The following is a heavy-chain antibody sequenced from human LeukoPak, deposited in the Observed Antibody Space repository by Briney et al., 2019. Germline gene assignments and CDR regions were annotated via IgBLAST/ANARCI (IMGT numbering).Heavy chain of an antibody. Sequence: PSETLSLSCTVSGDSIRSTSHYWGWIRQPPGKGLEWIGSIYYSGDIYSGDTYHNPSLKSRVTISVDTSKNQFSLKLRSVTAADTAVYFCAREGLRCGGDCHAFDYWGQGTLVTVS. CDR2: IYYSGDIYSGDT. J-gene: IGHJ4*02. V-gene: IGHV4-39*07. CDR3: AREGLRCGGDCHAFDY. D-gene: IGHD2-21*01. CDR1: GDSIRSTSHY.